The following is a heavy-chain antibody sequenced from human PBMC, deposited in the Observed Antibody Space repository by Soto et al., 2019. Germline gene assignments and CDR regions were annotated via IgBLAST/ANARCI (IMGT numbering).Heavy chain of an antibody. J-gene: IGHJ6*02. V-gene: IGHV3-48*02. D-gene: IGHD3-3*01. CDR2: ISSSSSTI. CDR3: AREGDYDFWSGYLGGMDV. Sequence: PGGSLRLSCAASGFTFSSYSMNWVRQAPGKGLEWVSYISSSSSTIYYADSVKGRFTISRDNAKNSLYLQMNSLRDEDTAVYYCAREGDYDFWSGYLGGMDVWGQGTTVTVSS. CDR1: GFTFSSYS.